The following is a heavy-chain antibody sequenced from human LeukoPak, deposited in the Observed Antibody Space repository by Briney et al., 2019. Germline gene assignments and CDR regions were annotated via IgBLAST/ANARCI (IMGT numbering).Heavy chain of an antibody. CDR3: ARALLWFGEPSHIDY. CDR1: VYTFTSYG. V-gene: IGHV1-18*01. Sequence: GASVKVSCKASVYTFTSYGISWVRQAPGQGLEWMGWITAYNDNTNYAQKLQGRVTMTTATSTSTAYMELRSLRSDDTAVYYCARALLWFGEPSHIDYWGQGTLVTASS. J-gene: IGHJ4*02. CDR2: ITAYNDNT. D-gene: IGHD3-10*01.